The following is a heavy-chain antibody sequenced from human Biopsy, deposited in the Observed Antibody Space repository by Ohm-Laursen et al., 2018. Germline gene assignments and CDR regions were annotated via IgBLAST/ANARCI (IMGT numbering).Heavy chain of an antibody. CDR1: GDSVSSGSFY. J-gene: IGHJ4*02. CDR3: ARVGAGAPSIDYFDY. V-gene: IGHV4-61*01. D-gene: IGHD1-26*01. CDR2: VYDRGSTA. Sequence: SDTLSLTCTVSGDSVSSGSFYWTWLRQPPGQGLEYIGYVYDRGSTAYYNPSLESRVTMSVDMPKNQFSLELSSVTAADTAVYYCARVGAGAPSIDYFDYWGQGALVTVSS.